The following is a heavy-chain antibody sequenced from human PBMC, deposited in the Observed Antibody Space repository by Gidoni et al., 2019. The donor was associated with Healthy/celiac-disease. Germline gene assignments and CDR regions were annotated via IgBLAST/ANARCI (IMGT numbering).Heavy chain of an antibody. Sequence: EVQLVESGGGLVKPGGSLRLSCSASGFTFCSYSMNWVRQAPGKGLEWVSSISSSSSYIYYADSVKGRFTISRDNAKNSLYLQMNSLRAEDTAVYYCARDGQIVGATGYYFDYWGQGTLVTVSS. J-gene: IGHJ4*02. D-gene: IGHD1-26*01. CDR2: ISSSSSYI. V-gene: IGHV3-21*01. CDR3: ARDGQIVGATGYYFDY. CDR1: GFTFCSYS.